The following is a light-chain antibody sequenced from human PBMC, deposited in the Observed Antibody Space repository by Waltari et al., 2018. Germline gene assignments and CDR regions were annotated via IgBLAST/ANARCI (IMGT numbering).Light chain of an antibody. V-gene: IGLV2-23*02. CDR1: SRDVGNYTR. CDR2: AVS. CDR3: SSYAGSSKGV. J-gene: IGLJ2*01. Sequence: QSALTQPASVSGSPGQSLTISCTGTSRDVGNYTRVSWYQQHPGKAPKLMIYAVSKPPSGVSDRFSGSKSGDMASLTISGLQPEDEAEYFCSSYAGSSKGVFGGGTKVTVL.